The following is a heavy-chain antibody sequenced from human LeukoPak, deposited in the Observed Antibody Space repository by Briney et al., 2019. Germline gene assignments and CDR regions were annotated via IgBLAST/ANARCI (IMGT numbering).Heavy chain of an antibody. V-gene: IGHV3-30*18. CDR2: ISYDGSNK. Sequence: GGSLRLSCAASGFTFSSYGMHWVRQAPGKGLEWVAVISYDGSNKYYADSVKGRFTISRDNSKNTLYLQMNSLRAEDTAVYYCAKDRYYDSSGYYGVLYFDLWGRGTLVTVSS. J-gene: IGHJ2*01. CDR3: AKDRYYDSSGYYGVLYFDL. D-gene: IGHD3-22*01. CDR1: GFTFSSYG.